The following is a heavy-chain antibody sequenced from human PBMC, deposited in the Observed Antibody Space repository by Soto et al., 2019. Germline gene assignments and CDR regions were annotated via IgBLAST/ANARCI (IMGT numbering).Heavy chain of an antibody. CDR3: AHRMSYYDFWSGYHDAFDI. D-gene: IGHD3-3*01. J-gene: IGHJ3*02. CDR2: IYWNDDK. Sequence: SGPTLVNPTPTLTLTCTFSGFSLSTSGVGVGWIRQPPGKALEWLALIYWNDDKRYSPTLKSRLTITKDTSKNQVVLTMTNMDPVDTATYYCAHRMSYYDFWSGYHDAFDIWGQGTMVTVSS. CDR1: GFSLSTSGVG. V-gene: IGHV2-5*01.